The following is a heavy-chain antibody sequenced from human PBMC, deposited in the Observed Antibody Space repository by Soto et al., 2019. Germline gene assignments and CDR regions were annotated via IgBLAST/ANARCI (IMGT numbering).Heavy chain of an antibody. D-gene: IGHD2-2*01. CDR1: GYTFTSSG. CDR2: ISVYNGNT. CDR3: ARGVVVPAATGKTWFDP. Sequence: ASVKVSCKASGYTFTSSGISWVRQAPGQGLEWMGWISVYNGNTNYAQNFQGRVSMTTDTSTSTVYMELRNLRSDDTAVYYCARGVVVPAATGKTWFDPSGQGTLVTVSS. J-gene: IGHJ5*02. V-gene: IGHV1-18*01.